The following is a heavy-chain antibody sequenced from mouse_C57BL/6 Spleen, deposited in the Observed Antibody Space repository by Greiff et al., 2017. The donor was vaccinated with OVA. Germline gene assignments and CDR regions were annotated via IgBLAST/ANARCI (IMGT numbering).Heavy chain of an antibody. CDR1: GYTFTSYW. CDR3: ARSGGYGGHFGY. D-gene: IGHD2-2*01. V-gene: IGHV1-50*01. J-gene: IGHJ2*01. CDR2: IDPSDSYT. Sequence: VQLQQPGAELVKPGASVKLSCKASGYTFTSYWMQWVKQRPGQGLEWIGEIDPSDSYTNYNQKFKGKATLTVDTSSSTAYMQLSSLTSEDSAVYYCARSGGYGGHFGYRGQGNTRTGS.